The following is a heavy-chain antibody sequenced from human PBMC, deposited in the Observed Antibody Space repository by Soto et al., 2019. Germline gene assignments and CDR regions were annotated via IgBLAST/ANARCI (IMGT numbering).Heavy chain of an antibody. D-gene: IGHD3-3*01. CDR2: MYYSGST. CDR1: GGSISRGGYY. V-gene: IGHV4-31*03. Sequence: QVQLQESGPGLVKPSQTLSLTCTVSGGSISRGGYYWSWIRQHPGKGLEWIAYMYYSGSTQYNPSLGNRVTMSVDTSKNQFSLKVSSVMAADTAVYYCARHRGGNGYYLYFDSWGQGTLVTVSS. CDR3: ARHRGGNGYYLYFDS. J-gene: IGHJ4*02.